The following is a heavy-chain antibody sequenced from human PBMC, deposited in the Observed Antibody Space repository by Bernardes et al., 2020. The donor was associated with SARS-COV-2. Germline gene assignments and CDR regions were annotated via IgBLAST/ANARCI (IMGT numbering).Heavy chain of an antibody. CDR3: AKAGERASFFDY. Sequence: GGSLRPSCAASGFTFSSYGMHWVRQAPGKGLQWVAVISHDGSLQYYTDSVKGRFTISRDNSKNTLFLQMNSLRDEDTAAYYCAKAGERASFFDYWGQGTLVTVSS. CDR2: ISHDGSLQ. D-gene: IGHD1-26*01. CDR1: GFTFSSYG. J-gene: IGHJ4*02. V-gene: IGHV3-30*18.